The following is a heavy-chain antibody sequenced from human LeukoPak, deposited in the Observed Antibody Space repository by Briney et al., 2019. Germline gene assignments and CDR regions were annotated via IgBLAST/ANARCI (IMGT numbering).Heavy chain of an antibody. J-gene: IGHJ4*02. CDR1: GGTFSSYA. CDR2: IIPIFGTA. CDR3: ARPRTVVPAALDY. Sequence: SVKVSCKASGGTFSSYAISWVRQAPGQGLEWMGGIIPIFGTANYAQKFQGRVTITTDESTSTAYMELSSLRPEDTAVYYCARPRTVVPAALDYWGQGTLVTVSS. D-gene: IGHD2-2*01. V-gene: IGHV1-69*05.